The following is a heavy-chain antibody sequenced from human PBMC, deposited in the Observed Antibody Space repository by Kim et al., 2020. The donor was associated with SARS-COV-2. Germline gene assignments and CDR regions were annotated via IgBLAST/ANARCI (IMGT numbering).Heavy chain of an antibody. J-gene: IGHJ5*02. D-gene: IGHD6-13*01. V-gene: IGHV3-7*01. CDR2: IKQDGSEK. CDR3: VRRYSSSWSGFDP. Sequence: GGSLRLSCVASGFTFSTNWMSWVRQAPGKGLEWVANIKQDGSEKYFVDSVKGRFTISRDNAKNSLYLQMNSLRVEDTAVYYCVRRYSSSWSGFDPWGQGTLGTVSS. CDR1: GFTFSTNW.